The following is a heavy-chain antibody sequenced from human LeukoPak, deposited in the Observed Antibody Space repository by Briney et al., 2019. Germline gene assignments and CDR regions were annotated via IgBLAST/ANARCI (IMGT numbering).Heavy chain of an antibody. V-gene: IGHV3-48*01. CDR1: GFTFSDYS. CDR2: ITTSSDTK. Sequence: GESLRLSCAASGFTFSDYSMNWVRQAPGKGLEWVSYITTSSDTKYYADSVKGRFTICRDNAKNSLYLQMNSLRAEDTSVYYCARPHPNNYDSSGYYSWNDYWGQGTLVTVSS. J-gene: IGHJ4*02. D-gene: IGHD3-22*01. CDR3: ARPHPNNYDSSGYYSWNDY.